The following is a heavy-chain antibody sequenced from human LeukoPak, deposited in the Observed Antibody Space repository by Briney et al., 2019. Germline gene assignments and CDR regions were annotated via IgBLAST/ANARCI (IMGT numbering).Heavy chain of an antibody. Sequence: AGGSLRLSCAASEFTFNSYAMHWVRQAPGKGLEWVAVISYDGSHEYYADSVKGRFTISRDISKNTLYLQMNSLRPEDTAVYYCARDIVVPAASGRYFDYWGQGTLITVSS. CDR3: ARDIVVPAASGRYFDY. CDR1: EFTFNSYA. V-gene: IGHV3-30-3*01. D-gene: IGHD2-2*01. J-gene: IGHJ4*02. CDR2: ISYDGSHE.